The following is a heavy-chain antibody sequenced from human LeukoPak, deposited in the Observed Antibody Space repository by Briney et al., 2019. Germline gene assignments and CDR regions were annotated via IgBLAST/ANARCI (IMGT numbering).Heavy chain of an antibody. Sequence: SEILSLSCAVYGGSFSGYYWSLIRQPPGKGLEWIGEINHSGSTNYNPSLKSRVTISVDTSKNQFSLKLSSVTAADTAVYYCAIGGSNNESFHNWFDPWGQGTLVTVSS. V-gene: IGHV4-34*01. D-gene: IGHD1/OR15-1a*01. CDR2: INHSGST. CDR3: AIGGSNNESFHNWFDP. CDR1: GGSFSGYY. J-gene: IGHJ5*02.